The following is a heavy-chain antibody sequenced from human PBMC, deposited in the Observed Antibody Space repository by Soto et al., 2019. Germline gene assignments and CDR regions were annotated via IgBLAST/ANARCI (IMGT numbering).Heavy chain of an antibody. Sequence: GGSLRLSCAASGFTFSSYWMHWVRQAPGKGLVWVSRINSDGSSTSYADSVKGRFTISRDNAKNTLYLQMNSLRAEDTAVYYCAREGNFWSGYYPYGMDVWGQGTTVTVSS. CDR3: AREGNFWSGYYPYGMDV. D-gene: IGHD3-3*01. J-gene: IGHJ6*02. CDR1: GFTFSSYW. V-gene: IGHV3-74*01. CDR2: INSDGSST.